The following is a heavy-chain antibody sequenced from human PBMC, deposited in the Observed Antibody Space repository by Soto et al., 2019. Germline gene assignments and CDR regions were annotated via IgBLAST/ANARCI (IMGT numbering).Heavy chain of an antibody. J-gene: IGHJ6*02. V-gene: IGHV3-15*07. CDR1: GFTFSNAW. CDR2: IKSKTDGGTT. Sequence: GGSLRLSCAASGFTFSNAWMNWVRQAPGKGLEWVGRIKSKTDGGTTDYAAPVKGRFTISRDDSKNTLYLQMNSLKTEDTAVYYCTTDLADFLVARGPQELYYYYYGMDVWGQGTTVTVSS. CDR3: TTDLADFLVARGPQELYYYYYGMDV. D-gene: IGHD3-3*01.